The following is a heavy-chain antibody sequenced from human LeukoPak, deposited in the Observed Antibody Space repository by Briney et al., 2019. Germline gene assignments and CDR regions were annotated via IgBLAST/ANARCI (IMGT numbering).Heavy chain of an antibody. CDR2: INPSGGST. J-gene: IGHJ3*02. CDR3: TRDPATIVVVTADAFDI. V-gene: IGHV1-46*01. D-gene: IGHD2-21*02. CDR1: GGTFTSYY. Sequence: ASVKVSCKASGGTFTSYYMHWVRQAPGQGLEWMGIINPSGGSTSYAQKFQGRVTMTRDTSTSTVYMELSSLRSEDTAVYYCTRDPATIVVVTADAFDIWGQGTMVTVSS.